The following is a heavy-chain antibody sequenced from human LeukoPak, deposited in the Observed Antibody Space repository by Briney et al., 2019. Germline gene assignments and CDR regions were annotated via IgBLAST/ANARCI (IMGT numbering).Heavy chain of an antibody. CDR2: TSYDGSDK. CDR3: AKGRDDMDV. J-gene: IGHJ6*04. V-gene: IGHV3-30*18. Sequence: GGSLRLSYAASGFTFSSYGMHWVRQAPGKGLEWVAATSYDGSDKYYADSVKGRFTISRDNSKNTLFLQMNSLRDEDTAVYYCAKGRDDMDVWGKGTTVTVSS. CDR1: GFTFSSYG.